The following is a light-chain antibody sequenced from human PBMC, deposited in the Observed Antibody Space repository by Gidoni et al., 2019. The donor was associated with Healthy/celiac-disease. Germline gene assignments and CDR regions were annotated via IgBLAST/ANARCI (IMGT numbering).Light chain of an antibody. Sequence: SYELTQPPSVSVSPGQTARITCSGDALPKQYAYWSQQKPGQAPVLVIYKDSERPSGIPERFSGSSSGTTVTLTSSGVQAEDEADYYCQSADSSGTLVVFDGGTKLTVL. CDR2: KDS. V-gene: IGLV3-25*03. CDR3: QSADSSGTLVV. CDR1: ALPKQY. J-gene: IGLJ2*01.